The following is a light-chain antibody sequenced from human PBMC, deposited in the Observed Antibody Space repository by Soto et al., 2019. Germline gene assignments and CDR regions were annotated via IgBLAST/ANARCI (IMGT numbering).Light chain of an antibody. CDR2: GAS. Sequence: EIVLTQSPGTLSLSPGERATLSCRASQNVRSNFLAWYQQKHGQAPRLVIFGASSRATGIPDRFSGSGSGTDFTLTISRLEPEDFAVYYCQQCGGSPRTFGQGTKLEIK. J-gene: IGKJ2*01. CDR1: QNVRSNF. CDR3: QQCGGSPRT. V-gene: IGKV3-20*01.